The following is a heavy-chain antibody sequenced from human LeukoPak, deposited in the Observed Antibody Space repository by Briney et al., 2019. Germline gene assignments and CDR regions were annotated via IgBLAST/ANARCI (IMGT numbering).Heavy chain of an antibody. V-gene: IGHV1-24*01. CDR3: ATGPGGGATLFDY. D-gene: IGHD1-26*01. Sequence: GASVKVSCKVSGYTLTELSMHWVRQAPGKGLEWMGGFDPEDGETIYAQKFQGRVTMTEDTSTDTAYMELSSLRSEGTAVYYCATGPGGGATLFDYWGQGTLVTVSS. CDR1: GYTLTELS. J-gene: IGHJ4*02. CDR2: FDPEDGET.